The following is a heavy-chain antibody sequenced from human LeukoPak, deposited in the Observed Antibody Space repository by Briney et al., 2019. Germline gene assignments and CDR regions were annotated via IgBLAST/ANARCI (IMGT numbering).Heavy chain of an antibody. CDR3: ARIGTGDWGFDL. Sequence: SETLPLTCTVSGGSLSYYYWHWIRQPPGKGLEWIGNVYNSGTTNYNPSLKSRVSISIDTSKNQFSLMLHSVTAADTAVYYCARIGTGDWGFDLWGRGTLVTVSS. V-gene: IGHV4-59*01. D-gene: IGHD1-1*01. CDR1: GGSLSYYY. J-gene: IGHJ2*01. CDR2: VYNSGTT.